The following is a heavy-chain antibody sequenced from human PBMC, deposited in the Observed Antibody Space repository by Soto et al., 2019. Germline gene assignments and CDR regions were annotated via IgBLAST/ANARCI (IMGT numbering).Heavy chain of an antibody. V-gene: IGHV3-23*01. CDR1: GITFSSYA. J-gene: IGHJ6*02. CDR3: AKGRSYYESGGYYYAYYYYGMDV. D-gene: IGHD3-22*01. Sequence: EVQLLESGGDLVQPGGSLRLSCAVSGITFSSYAMNWVRQTPGKGLGWVSVITGSGDSTYYADSVKGRFTISRDNSKNTLYLQMNSLRAEDTVVYYCAKGRSYYESGGYYYAYYYYGMDVWGQGTTVTVSS. CDR2: ITGSGDST.